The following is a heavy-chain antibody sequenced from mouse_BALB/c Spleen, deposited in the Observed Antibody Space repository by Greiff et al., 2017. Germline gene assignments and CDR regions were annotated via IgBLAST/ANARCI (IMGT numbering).Heavy chain of an antibody. CDR3: ARRGNLYAMDY. J-gene: IGHJ4*01. CDR1: GYTFTSYN. V-gene: IGHV1-12*01. Sequence: QVQLQQPGAELVKPGASVKMSCKASGYTFTSYNMHWVKQTPGQGLEWIGAIYPGNGDTSYNQKFKGKATLTADKSSSTAYMQLSSLTSEDSAVYYCARRGNLYAMDYWGQGTSVTVSS. D-gene: IGHD2-1*01. CDR2: IYPGNGDT.